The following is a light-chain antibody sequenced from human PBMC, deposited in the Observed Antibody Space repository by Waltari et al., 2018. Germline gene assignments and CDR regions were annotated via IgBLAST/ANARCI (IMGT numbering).Light chain of an antibody. Sequence: DIQMTQSPSSLSASVGDRVTITCRASQSISSYLNWYQEKPGKAPRLLIYAASSLRSGVPSRFSGRGSGTDFTLTISSLQPEDFATYYCQQSYSYWYTFGQGTKLEIK. V-gene: IGKV1-39*01. CDR3: QQSYSYWYT. CDR1: QSISSY. CDR2: AAS. J-gene: IGKJ2*01.